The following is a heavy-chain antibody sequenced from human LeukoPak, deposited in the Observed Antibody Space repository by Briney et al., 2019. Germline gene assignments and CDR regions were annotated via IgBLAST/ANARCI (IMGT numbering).Heavy chain of an antibody. J-gene: IGHJ4*02. CDR2: ISTSSSTI. CDR3: ARGRDDWGNYFDY. V-gene: IGHV3-48*01. D-gene: IGHD3-9*01. Sequence: PGGSLRLSCAASGFTFSSYGMHWVRQAPGKGLEWISYISTSSSTIYYADSVKGRFTISRDNAKNSLYLQMNSLRAEDTAVYYCARGRDDWGNYFDYWGQGTLVTVSS. CDR1: GFTFSSYG.